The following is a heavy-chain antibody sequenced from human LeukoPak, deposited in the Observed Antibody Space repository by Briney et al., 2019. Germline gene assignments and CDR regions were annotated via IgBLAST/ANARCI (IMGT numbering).Heavy chain of an antibody. CDR3: ARGGVLKSVDY. D-gene: IGHD3-16*01. CDR1: GGSISSYY. CDR2: IYYSGST. V-gene: IGHV4-59*01. J-gene: IGHJ4*02. Sequence: PSETLSLTCTVSGGSISSYYWSWIRQPPGKGLEWIGYIYYSGSTKYSPSLKSRVTISVDTSKNQFSLKLSSVTAADTAVYYCARGGVLKSVDYWGQGTLVAVSS.